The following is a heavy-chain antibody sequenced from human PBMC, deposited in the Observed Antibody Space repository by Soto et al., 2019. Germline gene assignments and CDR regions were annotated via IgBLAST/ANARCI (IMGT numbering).Heavy chain of an antibody. V-gene: IGHV3-23*01. D-gene: IGHD2-2*01. CDR3: AKDCSSTSCYDL. CDR1: GFTFSTYA. Sequence: EVQLLESGGGLVQPGGSLRLSCAASGFTFSTYAMSWVRQAPGKGLEWVSDISGSGGSRYYADSVKGRFTISRDNSKNTLYLQMNSLRAEDTAVYYCAKDCSSTSCYDLWGRGTLVTVSS. J-gene: IGHJ2*01. CDR2: ISGSGGSR.